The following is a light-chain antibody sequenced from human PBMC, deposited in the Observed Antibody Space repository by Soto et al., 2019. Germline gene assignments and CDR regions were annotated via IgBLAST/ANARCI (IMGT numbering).Light chain of an antibody. CDR3: QQSYTSLFT. CDR2: AAS. Sequence: DIQMTQSPSSLSASVGDRVTITCRASQSISTYLTWYQQKPGKAPKLLIYAASSLQSGVPSRCSGSGSGTDYTLTIRSLQPEDLATYSCQQSYTSLFTFGPGTNVHIK. CDR1: QSISTY. J-gene: IGKJ3*01. V-gene: IGKV1-39*01.